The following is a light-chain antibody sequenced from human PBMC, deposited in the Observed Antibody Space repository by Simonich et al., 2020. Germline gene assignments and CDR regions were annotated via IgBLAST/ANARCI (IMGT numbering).Light chain of an antibody. V-gene: IGLV6-57*01. CDR2: EDN. CDR1: SGSIASNY. J-gene: IGLJ3*02. CDR3: QSYDSSNRV. Sequence: NFMLTQPHSVSESPGKTVTISCTRRSGSIASNYGQWYQQRPGSSPTTVIYEDNQRPSGVPDRFSGSIDSSSNSASLTSSGLKTEDEADYYCQSYDSSNRVFGGGTKLTVL.